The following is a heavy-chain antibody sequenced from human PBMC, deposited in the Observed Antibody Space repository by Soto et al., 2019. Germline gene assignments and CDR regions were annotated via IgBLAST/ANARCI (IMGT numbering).Heavy chain of an antibody. Sequence: SGGSLRLSCAASGFTFSSYAVTWVRQAPGKGLEWVSAVSGSGATTNYADSVKGRFTISRDNSKNTLYLQMNSLRAEDTAVYYCAGGRRWELPPPLYFDYWGQGTLVTVSS. CDR1: GFTFSSYA. J-gene: IGHJ4*02. D-gene: IGHD1-26*01. CDR3: AGGRRWELPPPLYFDY. CDR2: VSGSGATT. V-gene: IGHV3-23*01.